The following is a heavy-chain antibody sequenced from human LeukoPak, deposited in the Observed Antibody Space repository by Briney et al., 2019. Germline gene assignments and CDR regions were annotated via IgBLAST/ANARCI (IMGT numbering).Heavy chain of an antibody. V-gene: IGHV4-59*01. J-gene: IGHJ4*02. CDR3: ARDQGSGHFDY. Sequence: SETLSLTCTVSGGSISSYYWSWIRQPPGKGLEWIGYIYYSGSTNYNPSLKSRVTISVDTSKNRFSLKLSSVTAADTAVYYCARDQGSGHFDYWGQGTLVTVSS. CDR2: IYYSGST. CDR1: GGSISSYY.